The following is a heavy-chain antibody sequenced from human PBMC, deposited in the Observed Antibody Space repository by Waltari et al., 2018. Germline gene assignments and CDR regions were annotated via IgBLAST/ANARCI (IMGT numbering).Heavy chain of an antibody. J-gene: IGHJ4*02. Sequence: QVQVVQSGTEVKKPGASVKVSCKTSGYTFSDYYKHWVRQAPGQGLEGMGWIHPTNGDSNSAQRFQGRVSMTTDIFISTAYMELSRLTADDTAVYYCAREWKRGEVVMPLGNWGQGTLVAVSS. D-gene: IGHD3-22*01. CDR2: IHPTNGDS. V-gene: IGHV1-2*02. CDR1: GYTFSDYY. CDR3: AREWKRGEVVMPLGN.